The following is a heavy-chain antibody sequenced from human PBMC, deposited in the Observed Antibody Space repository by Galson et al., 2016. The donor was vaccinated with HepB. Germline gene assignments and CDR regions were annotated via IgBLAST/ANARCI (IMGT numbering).Heavy chain of an antibody. Sequence: SVMVSCKASGYTFTGYYMHWVRQAPGQGLEWMGWINPISGATNYAQKFQGWVTMTRDTSISTAYMELSRLKSDDTAVYYCARDGTSGWDYWGQGTLVTVSS. CDR1: GYTFTGYY. J-gene: IGHJ4*02. D-gene: IGHD6-19*01. CDR2: INPISGAT. CDR3: ARDGTSGWDY. V-gene: IGHV1-2*04.